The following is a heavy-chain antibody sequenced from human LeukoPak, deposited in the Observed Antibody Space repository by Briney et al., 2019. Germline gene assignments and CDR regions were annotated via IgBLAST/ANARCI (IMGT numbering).Heavy chain of an antibody. CDR2: IYHSGTA. D-gene: IGHD3-22*01. CDR3: ARSYYDSSGYYYTAYFDY. J-gene: IGHJ4*02. V-gene: IGHV4-4*02. Sequence: SGTLSLTCAVSGGSISSSNWWSWVRQPPGKGLEWIGEIYHSGTANYNPSLKSRVTISVDKSKNQFSLKLSSVTAADTAVYYCARSYYDSSGYYYTAYFDYWGQGTLVTVSS. CDR1: GGSISSSNW.